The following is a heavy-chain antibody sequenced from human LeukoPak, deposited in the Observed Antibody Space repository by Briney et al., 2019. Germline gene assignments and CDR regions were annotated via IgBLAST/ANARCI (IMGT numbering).Heavy chain of an antibody. D-gene: IGHD1-26*01. CDR2: IIPISGTT. J-gene: IGHJ5*02. V-gene: IGHV1-69*13. CDR1: GGTFSSYA. CDR3: ARKLRLGGNWFDP. Sequence: SVKVSCKASGGTFSSYAITWVRQAPGQGLEWMGRIIPISGTTNYAQKLQGRVTFTADESTSTAYMELSSLRSEDTALYYCARKLRLGGNWFDPWGQGTLVTVSS.